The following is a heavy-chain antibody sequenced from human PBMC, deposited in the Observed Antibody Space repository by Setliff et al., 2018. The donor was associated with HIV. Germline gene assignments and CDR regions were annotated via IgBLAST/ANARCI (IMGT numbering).Heavy chain of an antibody. D-gene: IGHD1-26*01. CDR2: IAYTGSG. Sequence: SETLSLTCTVSGGSISSRNFYWGWIRQPPGKGLEWIGSIAYTGSGYYNSSLKSRVTIAVDTSRNECSLKLTSVTAADTAVYYCAREVRWELPQGFDHWGQGSQVTVSS. CDR1: GGSISSRNFY. CDR3: AREVRWELPQGFDH. V-gene: IGHV4-39*07. J-gene: IGHJ4*02.